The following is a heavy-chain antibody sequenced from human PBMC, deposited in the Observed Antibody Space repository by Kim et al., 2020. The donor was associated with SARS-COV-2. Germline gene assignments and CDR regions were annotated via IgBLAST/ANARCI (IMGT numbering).Heavy chain of an antibody. D-gene: IGHD6-13*01. V-gene: IGHV3-30-3*01. CDR1: GFTFSSYA. J-gene: IGHJ6*02. Sequence: GGSLRLSCAASGFTFSSYAMHWVRQAPGKGLEWVAVISYDGSNKYYADSVKGRFTISRDNSKNTLYLQMNSLRAEDTAVYYCASLSSSSVDVWGQGTTVTVSS. CDR2: ISYDGSNK. CDR3: ASLSSSSVDV.